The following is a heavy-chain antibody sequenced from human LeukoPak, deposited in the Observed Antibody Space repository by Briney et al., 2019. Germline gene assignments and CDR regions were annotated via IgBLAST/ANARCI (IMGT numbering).Heavy chain of an antibody. CDR2: INHSGST. V-gene: IGHV4-34*01. CDR3: SRGTMADY. CDR1: GGSFSGYY. J-gene: IGHJ4*02. D-gene: IGHD3-10*01. Sequence: SETLSLTCAVYGGSFSGYYWSWIRQPPGKGLEWIGEINHSGSTNYNPSLKSRVTISVDTSKNQFSLKLSSVTAADTAVYYCSRGTMADYWGQGTLVTVSS.